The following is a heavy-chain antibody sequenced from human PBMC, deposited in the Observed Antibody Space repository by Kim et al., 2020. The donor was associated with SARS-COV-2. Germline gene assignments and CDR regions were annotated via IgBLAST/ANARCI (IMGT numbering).Heavy chain of an antibody. CDR3: ARAHYYGSGSYYKSAWFDP. J-gene: IGHJ5*02. D-gene: IGHD3-10*01. CDR1: GGSISSYY. Sequence: SETLSLTCSVSGGSISSYYWSWIRQPPGKGLEWIGDIYYSGSTNYNPSLKSRVTISVDTSKNQFSLKLSSVTTADTAVYHCARAHYYGSGSYYKSAWFDPWGQGTLVTVSS. CDR2: IYYSGST. V-gene: IGHV4-59*13.